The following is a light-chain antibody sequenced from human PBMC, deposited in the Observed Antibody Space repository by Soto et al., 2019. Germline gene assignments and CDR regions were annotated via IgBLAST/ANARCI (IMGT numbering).Light chain of an antibody. CDR2: AAS. CDR1: QTINNY. CDR3: QQYGSSRYT. J-gene: IGKJ2*01. Sequence: DIQMTQSPSSLSASVGDRVTITCRASQTINNYLNWYQQKPGKAPKLLIYAASSLQSGVPSRFSGSGSGTDFTLTISRLEPEDFAVYYCQQYGSSRYTFGQGTKVEIK. V-gene: IGKV1-39*01.